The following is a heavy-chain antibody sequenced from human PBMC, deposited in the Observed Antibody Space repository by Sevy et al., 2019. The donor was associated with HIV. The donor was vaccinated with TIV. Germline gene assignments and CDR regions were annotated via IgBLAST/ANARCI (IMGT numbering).Heavy chain of an antibody. Sequence: GGSLRLSCAASGFTISNHGMHWVRQAPGKGLEWVAVIWYDGSTEHYADFVKGRFTIASNTSKNTLYLQMNTLRDEGSACYFCATYYDSGFDEALDIWGQGTLVTVSS. CDR3: ATYYDSGFDEALDI. J-gene: IGHJ3*02. V-gene: IGHV3-33*01. D-gene: IGHD3-22*01. CDR2: IWYDGSTE. CDR1: GFTISNHG.